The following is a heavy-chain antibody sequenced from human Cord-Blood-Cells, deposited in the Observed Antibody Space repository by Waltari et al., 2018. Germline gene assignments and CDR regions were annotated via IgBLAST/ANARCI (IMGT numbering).Heavy chain of an antibody. J-gene: IGHJ1*01. CDR2: IIPIFGTA. D-gene: IGHD2-2*02. CDR1: GSTFSSYA. CDR3: ATPVVPAAIHRARLGQYFQH. Sequence: AEVKKPGSSVKVSCKASGSTFSSYAISWVQQAPGQGLEWMGGIIPIFGTANYAQKFQGRVTITADESTSTAYMELSSLRSEDTAVYYCATPVVPAAIHRARLGQYFQHWGQGTLVTVSS. V-gene: IGHV1-69*01.